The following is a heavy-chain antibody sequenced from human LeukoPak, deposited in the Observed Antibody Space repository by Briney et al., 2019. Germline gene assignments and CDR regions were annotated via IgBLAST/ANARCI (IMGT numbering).Heavy chain of an antibody. J-gene: IGHJ5*02. CDR1: GYTFTGYY. CDR2: MNPNSGNT. V-gene: IGHV1-8*02. Sequence: ASVKVSCKASGYTFTGYYMHWVRQATGQGLEWMGWMNPNSGNTGYAQKFQGRVTMTRNTSISTAYMELSSLRSEDTAVYYCAKGSSMVRGVLVLYWFDPWGQGTLVTVSS. D-gene: IGHD3-10*01. CDR3: AKGSSMVRGVLVLYWFDP.